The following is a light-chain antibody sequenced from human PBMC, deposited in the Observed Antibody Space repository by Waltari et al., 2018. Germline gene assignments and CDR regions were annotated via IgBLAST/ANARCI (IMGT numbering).Light chain of an antibody. CDR1: SPNIGINT. CDR2: NSN. CDR3: AVWDESLSGVV. J-gene: IGLJ2*01. V-gene: IGLV1-44*01. Sequence: QSVVTQSPSASGTPGQRVTISCSGASPNIGINTVNWYQQRPGAAPKLLIYNSNRRPTGVPDRFSGSKSGTSASLAISGLQSEDEADYYCAVWDESLSGVVFGGGTKLTVL.